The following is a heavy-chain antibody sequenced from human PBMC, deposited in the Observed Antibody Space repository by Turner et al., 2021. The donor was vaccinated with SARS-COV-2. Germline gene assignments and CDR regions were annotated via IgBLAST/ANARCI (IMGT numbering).Heavy chain of an antibody. V-gene: IGHV3-15*01. CDR3: TTRSGSFDY. J-gene: IGHJ4*02. CDR2: IKSKTDGGTT. Sequence: EVQLVESGGGLVKRGWSLTLSCAVYGLTFNNAWMNWVRQAPGKGLEWVGRIKSKTDGGTTDYAAPVKDRFTISRDDSKNTMYLQMSSLKTEDTALYYCTTRSGSFDYWGQGTLVTVSS. D-gene: IGHD1-26*01. CDR1: GLTFNNAW.